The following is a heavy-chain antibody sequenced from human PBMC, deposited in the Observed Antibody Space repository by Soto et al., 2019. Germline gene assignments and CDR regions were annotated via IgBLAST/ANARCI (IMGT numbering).Heavy chain of an antibody. CDR1: GGSISSGGYY. CDR3: ARAGYCPSSSCYLFEY. V-gene: IGHV4-31*03. Sequence: QVQLQESGPGLVKPPQTLSLTCNVSGGSISSGGYYWTWIRQRPGKGLEWIGYIFHSGSTYYNPSLKRRVTISVDTSNNQFTLKLTSVTAADTAMYYCARAGYCPSSSCYLFEYWGQGTLVTVSS. D-gene: IGHD2-2*03. J-gene: IGHJ4*02. CDR2: IFHSGST.